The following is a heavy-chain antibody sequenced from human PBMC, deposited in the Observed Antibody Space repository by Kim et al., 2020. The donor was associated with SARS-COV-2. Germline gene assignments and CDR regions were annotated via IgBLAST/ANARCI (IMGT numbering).Heavy chain of an antibody. D-gene: IGHD3-22*01. Sequence: EWVAVILFDGSNINYADSVKGRFTISRDNSKNTLYLQMNSLRAEDTAVYYCAREFDYYDTTALDYFDFWGQGALVTVSS. J-gene: IGHJ4*02. V-gene: IGHV3-33*01. CDR2: ILFDGSNI. CDR3: AREFDYYDTTALDYFDF.